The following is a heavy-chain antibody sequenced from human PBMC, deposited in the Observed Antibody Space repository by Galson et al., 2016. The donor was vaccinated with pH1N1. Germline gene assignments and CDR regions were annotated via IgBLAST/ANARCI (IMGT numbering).Heavy chain of an antibody. CDR3: ARNSGWFGGDFDY. V-gene: IGHV3-9*01. J-gene: IGHJ4*03. Sequence: SLRLSCAASGFTFDDYAMHWVRQAPGKGLEWLSGISWNGGGMDYADSVKGRFTISRDSAKNSLYLQMNSLRAEDTALYYCARNSGWFGGDFDYWGHGTLVTVSS. CDR2: ISWNGGGM. CDR1: GFTFDDYA. D-gene: IGHD6-19*01.